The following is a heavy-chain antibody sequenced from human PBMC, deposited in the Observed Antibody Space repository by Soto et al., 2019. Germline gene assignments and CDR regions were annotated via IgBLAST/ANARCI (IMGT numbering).Heavy chain of an antibody. CDR1: GFTFSSYG. D-gene: IGHD6-13*01. Sequence: GGSLRLSCAASGFTFSSYGMHWVRQAPGKGLEWVAVISYDGSNKYYADSVKGRFTISRDNSKNTLYLQMNSLRAEDTAVYYCAKEVAAAPPQRYGMDVWGQGTTVTVS. CDR2: ISYDGSNK. J-gene: IGHJ6*02. V-gene: IGHV3-30*18. CDR3: AKEVAAAPPQRYGMDV.